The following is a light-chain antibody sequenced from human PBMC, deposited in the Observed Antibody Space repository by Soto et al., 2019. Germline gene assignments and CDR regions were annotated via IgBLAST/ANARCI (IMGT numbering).Light chain of an antibody. CDR3: QQSSSTPRA. Sequence: DIQMTQSPSSLSASVGDSVTITCRASQSISTYLNWYQQMPGKAPKLLIYAASSLQSGVPSRFSGSGSGTDFTLTISSLQPEDFATYYCQQSSSTPRAFGGGTKVDIX. CDR2: AAS. V-gene: IGKV1-39*01. J-gene: IGKJ4*01. CDR1: QSISTY.